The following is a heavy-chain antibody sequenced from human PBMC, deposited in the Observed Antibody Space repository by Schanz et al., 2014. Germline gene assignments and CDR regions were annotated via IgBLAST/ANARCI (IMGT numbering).Heavy chain of an antibody. Sequence: QLHQWGAGLLKPSETLSLTCAVSGGSFSAYYWSWIRQPPGKGLEWIGEISYNGGANNPSLQGRVTISGDTSKKEVSLTLRSVTAADTAVYYCYGMDVWGQGTTVTVSS. CDR1: GGSFSAYY. J-gene: IGHJ6*02. CDR3: YGMDV. V-gene: IGHV4-34*03. CDR2: ISYNGGA.